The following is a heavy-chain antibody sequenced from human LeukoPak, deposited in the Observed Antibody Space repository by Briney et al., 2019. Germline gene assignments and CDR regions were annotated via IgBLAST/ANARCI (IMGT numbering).Heavy chain of an antibody. CDR2: IKQDGTEK. CDR1: GFTFSNFW. V-gene: IGHV3-7*03. Sequence: GGSLRLSCAASGFTFSNFWMQWVRQAPGKGLEWVANIKQDGTEKWYVDSVKGRFIISRDNAKNSLYLQMNSLRAEDTAVYYCARRFFDLWGRGTLVTVSS. J-gene: IGHJ2*01. CDR3: ARRFFDL.